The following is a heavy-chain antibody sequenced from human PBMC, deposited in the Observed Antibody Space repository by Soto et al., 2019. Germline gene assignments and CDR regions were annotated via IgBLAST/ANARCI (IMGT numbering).Heavy chain of an antibody. CDR3: ASLAWGNIDY. D-gene: IGHD3-16*01. Sequence: EGSLRLSYAASVFTSSSYGMDWVRQAPGKGLEWVAVISYDGSNKYYADSVKGRFTISRDNSKNTLYLQMNSLRAEDTAVYYCASLAWGNIDYWGQGTLVTVSS. J-gene: IGHJ4*02. CDR1: VFTSSSYG. V-gene: IGHV3-30*03. CDR2: ISYDGSNK.